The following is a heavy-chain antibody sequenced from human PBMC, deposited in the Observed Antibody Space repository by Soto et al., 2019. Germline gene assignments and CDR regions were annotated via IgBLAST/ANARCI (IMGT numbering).Heavy chain of an antibody. Sequence: EMRLVESGGGLIQPGGSLRLSCAPSGFTVHGNYMTWVRRASGKGLEWVSVVFSGGSTFYADSVKGRFTISRDTSKNTLSLQMNSLRAEDTAVYFCASARTYNYAFDFWGQGTLVTVSS. V-gene: IGHV3-53*01. CDR2: VFSGGST. CDR3: ASARTYNYAFDF. J-gene: IGHJ4*02. CDR1: GFTVHGNY. D-gene: IGHD5-18*01.